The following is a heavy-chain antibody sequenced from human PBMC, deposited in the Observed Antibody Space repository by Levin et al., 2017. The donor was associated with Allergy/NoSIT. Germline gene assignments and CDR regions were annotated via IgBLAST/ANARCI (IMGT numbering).Heavy chain of an antibody. J-gene: IGHJ3*02. V-gene: IGHV3-33*01. D-gene: IGHD4-11*01. CDR2: IWYDGSNK. CDR1: GFTFSSYG. Sequence: QSGGSLRLSCAASGFTFSSYGMHWVRQAPGKGLEWVAVIWYDGSNKYYADSVKGRFTISRDNSKNTLYLQMNSLRAEDTAVYYCARDPRDYSNPRDHDAFDIWGQGTMVTVSS. CDR3: ARDPRDYSNPRDHDAFDI.